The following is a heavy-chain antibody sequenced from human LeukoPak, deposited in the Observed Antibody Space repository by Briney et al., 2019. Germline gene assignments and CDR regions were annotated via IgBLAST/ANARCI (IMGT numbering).Heavy chain of an antibody. D-gene: IGHD1-26*01. CDR1: GFTFSSYA. Sequence: PGGSLRLSCAASGFTFSSYAMSWVRQAPGKGLEWVSPISGGGGSTYYADSVKGRFTISRDNSKNTLYLQMNSLRAEDTAVYYCALAYREDYFDYWGQGTLVTVSS. CDR2: ISGGGGST. V-gene: IGHV3-23*01. CDR3: ALAYREDYFDY. J-gene: IGHJ4*02.